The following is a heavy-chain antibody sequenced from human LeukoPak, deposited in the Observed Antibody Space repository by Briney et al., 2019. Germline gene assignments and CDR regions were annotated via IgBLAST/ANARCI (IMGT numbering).Heavy chain of an antibody. V-gene: IGHV4-4*09. CDR1: GGSISSYY. J-gene: IGHJ6*03. CDR2: IYTSGST. D-gene: IGHD2-21*02. CDR3: ARGDWSGYYMDV. Sequence: SETLSLTCTVSGGSISSYYWSWIRQPPGKGLEWIGYIYTSGSTNYNPSLKSRVTISVDTSKNQFSLKLSSVTAADTAVYYCARGDWSGYYMDVWGKGATVTVSS.